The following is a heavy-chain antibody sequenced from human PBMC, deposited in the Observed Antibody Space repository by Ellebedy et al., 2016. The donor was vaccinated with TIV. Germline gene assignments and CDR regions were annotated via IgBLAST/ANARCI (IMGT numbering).Heavy chain of an antibody. V-gene: IGHV1-18*01. CDR2: VSPYNGNT. CDR3: ARDSDYGGVTNHWYFNL. CDR1: GYTFTNFG. J-gene: IGHJ2*01. D-gene: IGHD4-23*01. Sequence: ASVKVSXXASGYTFTNFGISWVRQAPGQGLEWMGWVSPYNGNTNYAHKFQARVTMTTDTSTSTAYMELRSLRSDDTALYFCARDSDYGGVTNHWYFNLWGRGTLVTVSS.